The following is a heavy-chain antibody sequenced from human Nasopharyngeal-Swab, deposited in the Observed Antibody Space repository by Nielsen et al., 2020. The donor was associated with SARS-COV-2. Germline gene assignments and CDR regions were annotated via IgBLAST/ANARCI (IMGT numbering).Heavy chain of an antibody. D-gene: IGHD3-3*01. CDR2: SYIRGGT. V-gene: IGHV4-4*08. CDR1: GDSIWNYY. CDR3: AATPPCASQSGCAFDF. Sequence: SETLSLTCIVSGDSIWNYYWSWFRQPPGEGLQWIGYSYIRGGTYYSPSLRGRVSISVDTSQNQFSLRLNSVTAADTAVYYCAATPPCASQSGCAFDFWSPGTRVTVSA. J-gene: IGHJ3*01.